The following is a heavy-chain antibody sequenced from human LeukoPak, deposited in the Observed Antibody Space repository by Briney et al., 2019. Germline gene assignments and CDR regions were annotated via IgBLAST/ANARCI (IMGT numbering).Heavy chain of an antibody. CDR2: IYHSGST. V-gene: IGHV4-4*02. J-gene: IGHJ6*02. D-gene: IGHD3-16*01. Sequence: SETLSLTCAVSGGPLSSSNWWSWVRQPPGKGLEWIGEIYHSGSTNYNPSLKSRVTISVDKSKNQFSLKLSSVTAADTAVYYCARRATLYGDYYYYGMDVWGQGTTVTVSS. CDR1: GGPLSSSNW. CDR3: ARRATLYGDYYYYGMDV.